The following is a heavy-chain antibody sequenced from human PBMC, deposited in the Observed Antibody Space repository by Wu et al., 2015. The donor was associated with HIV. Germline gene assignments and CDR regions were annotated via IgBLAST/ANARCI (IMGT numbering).Heavy chain of an antibody. Sequence: QVHLVPVRGREVKKPGASVKVSCKASGYTFTDYYMHWVRQAPGQGLEWMGWVNPDSGGTKYAQKFQGRVTMTRDTSISTVYMELSRLRSDDTAVYYCARGILDYDILTGYYSYYYYMDVWGKGTTVTVSS. V-gene: IGHV1-2*02. CDR2: VNPDSGGT. J-gene: IGHJ6*03. CDR3: ARGILDYDILTGYYSYYYYMDV. D-gene: IGHD3-9*01. CDR1: GYTFTDYY.